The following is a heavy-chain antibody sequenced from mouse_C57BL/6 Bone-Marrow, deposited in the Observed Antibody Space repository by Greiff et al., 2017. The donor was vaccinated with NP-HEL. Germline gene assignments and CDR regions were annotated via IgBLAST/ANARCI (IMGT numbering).Heavy chain of an antibody. D-gene: IGHD2-5*01. CDR1: GYTFTTYP. V-gene: IGHV1-47*01. CDR3: AIFYYSNYYFDY. J-gene: IGHJ2*01. Sequence: QVQLKQSGAELVKPGASVKMSCKASGYTFTTYPIEWMKQNHGKSLEWIGNFHPYNDDTKYNEKFKGKATLTVEKSSSTVYLELSRLTSDDSAVYYCAIFYYSNYYFDYWGQGTTLTVSS. CDR2: FHPYNDDT.